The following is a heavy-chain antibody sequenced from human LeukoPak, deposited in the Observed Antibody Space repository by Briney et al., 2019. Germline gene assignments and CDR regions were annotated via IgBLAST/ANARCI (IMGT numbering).Heavy chain of an antibody. Sequence: SETLSLTCTVSGGSISSYYWSWIRQPPGKGLEWIGYIYYSGSTNYNPSLKSRVTISVDTSKNQFSLKLSSVTAADTAVYYCARVSLDYYGSGKLGYFDYWGQGTLVTVSS. D-gene: IGHD3-10*01. V-gene: IGHV4-59*01. J-gene: IGHJ4*02. CDR2: IYYSGST. CDR3: ARVSLDYYGSGKLGYFDY. CDR1: GGSISSYY.